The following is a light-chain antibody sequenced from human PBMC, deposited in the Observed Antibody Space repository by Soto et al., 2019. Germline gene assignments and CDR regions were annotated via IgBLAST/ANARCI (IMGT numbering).Light chain of an antibody. CDR2: GAS. CDR1: QSVNSGY. V-gene: IGKV3-20*01. Sequence: EIVLTQSPGTLSLSPGERATLSCRASQSVNSGYLAWYQQKPGQAPRLLIYGASSRATGIPDRFSGSGSVTDFPLTISRLDPEDFAVYCCQQYSSSSTFGQGTKVEIK. CDR3: QQYSSSST. J-gene: IGKJ1*01.